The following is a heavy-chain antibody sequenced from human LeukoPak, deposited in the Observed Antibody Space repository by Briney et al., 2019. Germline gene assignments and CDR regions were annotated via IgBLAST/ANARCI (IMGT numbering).Heavy chain of an antibody. D-gene: IGHD1-14*01. Sequence: PGGSLRLSCTTSGLTFSTSGFNWVRQAPGRGLEWVASIGPTGFDRYHADSIKGRFTISRDNANNFLYLQMDSLRAEDTAVYYCTTETNGRHYDYWGQGTLLTVSS. V-gene: IGHV3-21*06. CDR1: GLTFSTSG. CDR3: TTETNGRHYDY. CDR2: IGPTGFDR. J-gene: IGHJ4*02.